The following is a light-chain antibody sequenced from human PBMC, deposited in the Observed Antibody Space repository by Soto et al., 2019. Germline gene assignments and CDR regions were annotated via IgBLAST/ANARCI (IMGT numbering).Light chain of an antibody. CDR3: QQYNNWPGT. J-gene: IGKJ1*01. V-gene: IGKV3-15*01. CDR2: GAS. Sequence: EIVMTQSPATLSVSPGERATLSCRASQSVSSNLAWYQQKPGQAPRLLIYGASTRATGIPARFSGSGSGTEFTLAVSSLQSEDFAVDYCQQYNNWPGTFGQGTEVDIK. CDR1: QSVSSN.